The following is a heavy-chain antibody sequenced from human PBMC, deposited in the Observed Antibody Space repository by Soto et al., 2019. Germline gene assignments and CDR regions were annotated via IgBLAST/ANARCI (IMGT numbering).Heavy chain of an antibody. D-gene: IGHD3-9*01. V-gene: IGHV3-30*18. CDR2: ISYDGSNK. Sequence: QVQLVESGGGVVQPGRSLSLSCAASGFTFSSYGMPWVRQAPGKGLEWVAVISYDGSNKYYADSVKGRFTISRDNSKNTLDLQMNSLSAEDTAVYYCAKDSSAYDNLSGCLDYWGQGTLVAVSS. CDR1: GFTFSSYG. CDR3: AKDSSAYDNLSGCLDY. J-gene: IGHJ4*02.